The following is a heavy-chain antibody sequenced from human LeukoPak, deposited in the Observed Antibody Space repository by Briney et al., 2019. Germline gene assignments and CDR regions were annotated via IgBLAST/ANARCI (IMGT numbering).Heavy chain of an antibody. V-gene: IGHV3-48*02. CDR3: VRDRPNILGLDP. D-gene: IGHD2/OR15-2a*01. CDR2: ISEFGDTI. Sequence: PGGSLRLSCAASGFTFSSYAIHWVRQAPGKGLEWVSYISEFGDTIYYADSVEGRFTISRDNAKDSLYLQMNSLRDEGTAVYYCVRDRPNILGLDPRGQGTLVIVSS. J-gene: IGHJ5*02. CDR1: GFTFSSYA.